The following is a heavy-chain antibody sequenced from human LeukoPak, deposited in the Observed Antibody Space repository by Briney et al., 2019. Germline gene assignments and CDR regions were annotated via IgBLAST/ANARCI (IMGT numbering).Heavy chain of an antibody. Sequence: GASVKVSCKASGGTFSSYAISWVRQAPGQELEWMGRIIPILGIANYAQKFQGRVTMTRDTSTSTVYMELSSLRSEDTAVYYCARTGYSYGSASYWYFDLWGRGTLVTVSS. V-gene: IGHV1-69*04. CDR1: GGTFSSYA. CDR3: ARTGYSYGSASYWYFDL. D-gene: IGHD5-18*01. CDR2: IIPILGIA. J-gene: IGHJ2*01.